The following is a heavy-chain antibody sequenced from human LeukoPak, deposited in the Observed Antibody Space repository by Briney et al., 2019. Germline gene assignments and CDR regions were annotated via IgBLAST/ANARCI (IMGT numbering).Heavy chain of an antibody. Sequence: SQTLSLTCTVSGGSISSGSYYWSWIRQPAGQGLEWIGRIYTSGSTNYNPSLKSRVTISVDTSKNQFSLKLSSVTAADTAVYYCARDFYSSSSSYAFDIWGQGTMVTVSS. CDR1: GGSISSGSYY. J-gene: IGHJ3*02. D-gene: IGHD6-6*01. CDR3: ARDFYSSSSSYAFDI. CDR2: IYTSGST. V-gene: IGHV4-61*02.